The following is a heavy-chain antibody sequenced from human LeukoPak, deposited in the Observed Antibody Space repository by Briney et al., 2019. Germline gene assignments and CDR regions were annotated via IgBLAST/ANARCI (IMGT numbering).Heavy chain of an antibody. CDR3: AKTYYYDSSGYYEEY. Sequence: PGGSLRLSCAASGFTFDDYAMHWVRQAPGKGLEWVSLISGDGGSTYYADSVKGRFTISRDNSKNSLYLQVNSLRTEDTALYYCAKTYYYDSSGYYEEYWGQGTLVTVSS. V-gene: IGHV3-43*02. CDR2: ISGDGGST. CDR1: GFTFDDYA. D-gene: IGHD3-22*01. J-gene: IGHJ4*02.